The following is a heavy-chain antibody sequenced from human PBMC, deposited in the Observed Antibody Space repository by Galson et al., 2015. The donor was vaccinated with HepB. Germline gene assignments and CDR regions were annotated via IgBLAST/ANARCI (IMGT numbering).Heavy chain of an antibody. CDR1: GYTLTELS. CDR3: ATDGPVGATQNWFDP. CDR2: LDPEDGET. Sequence: SVKVSCKVSGYTLTELSMHWVRQAPGKGLEWMGGLDPEDGETIYAQKFQGRVTMTEDTSADTAYMELSSLRSEDTAVYYCATDGPVGATQNWFDPWGQGTLVTVSS. J-gene: IGHJ5*02. D-gene: IGHD1-26*01. V-gene: IGHV1-24*01.